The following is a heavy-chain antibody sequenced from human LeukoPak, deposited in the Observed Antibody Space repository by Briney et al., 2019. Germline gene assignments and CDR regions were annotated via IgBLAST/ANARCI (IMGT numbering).Heavy chain of an antibody. V-gene: IGHV3-21*01. CDR2: ISSSSNYI. CDR1: GFTFSSYI. Sequence: PGGSLRLSCAASGFTFSSYIINWVRQAPGKGLEWISSISSSSNYIYYADSVKGRFTISRDNAKNSLYLQMNSLRAEDTAVYYCARVWSPPYTSSWPYYFDYWGQGTLVTVSS. D-gene: IGHD6-13*01. J-gene: IGHJ4*02. CDR3: ARVWSPPYTSSWPYYFDY.